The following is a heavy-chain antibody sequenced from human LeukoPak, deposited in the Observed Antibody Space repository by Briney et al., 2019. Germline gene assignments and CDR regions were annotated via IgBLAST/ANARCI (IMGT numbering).Heavy chain of an antibody. CDR3: ASRYSSGWYSYYYYYYYMDV. V-gene: IGHV4-38-2*02. D-gene: IGHD6-19*01. CDR2: IYHSGKS. Sequence: SETLSLTCSVSGYSISSGYYWDWIRQPPGKGLEWIASIYHSGKSYYNPSLESRVTISVDTSKNQFSLKLSSVTAADTAVYYCASRYSSGWYSYYYYYYYMDVWGKGTTVTISS. CDR1: GYSISSGYY. J-gene: IGHJ6*03.